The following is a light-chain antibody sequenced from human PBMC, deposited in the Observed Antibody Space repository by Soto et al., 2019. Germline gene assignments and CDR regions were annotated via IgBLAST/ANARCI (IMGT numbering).Light chain of an antibody. CDR2: GAS. CDR1: QSVSNNY. CDR3: QQYGSSPLT. Sequence: IVLTLSPGTLSLSPEERATLSCRASQSVSNNYLAWYQQKPGQAPRLLIYGASNRATGIPDRFSGSGSGTDFTLTISRLEPEDFAVYYCQQYGSSPLTFGQGAKVDI. J-gene: IGKJ1*01. V-gene: IGKV3-20*01.